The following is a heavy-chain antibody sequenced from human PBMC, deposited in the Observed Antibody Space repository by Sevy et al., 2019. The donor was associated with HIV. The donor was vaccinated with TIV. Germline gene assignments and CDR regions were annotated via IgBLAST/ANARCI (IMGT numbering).Heavy chain of an antibody. CDR1: GVTVSSNF. Sequence: GGSLRLSCTVSGVTVSSNFISWVRQAPGKGLEWVSVIWLTGATYYADSVKGRFTISRDNSKNTGYLDMSSLRADDTAVYFCARGKHVSDYSGSFDYWGQGTLVTVSS. J-gene: IGHJ4*02. CDR2: IWLTGAT. D-gene: IGHD2-21*01. V-gene: IGHV3-53*01. CDR3: ARGKHVSDYSGSFDY.